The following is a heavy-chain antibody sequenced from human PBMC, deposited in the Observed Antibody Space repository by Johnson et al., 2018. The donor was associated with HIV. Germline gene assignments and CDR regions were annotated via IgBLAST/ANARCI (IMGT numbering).Heavy chain of an antibody. V-gene: IGHV3-30*04. Sequence: QVQLVESGGGVVQPGRSLRLSCAASGFTFSSYAMHWVRQAPGTGLEWVAVISYDGSNKYYADSVKGRFTISRDNAKNSPYLQMNSLRAEDTALYYCAKDISMGIRSLYDAFDIWGQGTMVTVSS. CDR3: AKDISMGIRSLYDAFDI. CDR2: ISYDGSNK. CDR1: GFTFSSYA. J-gene: IGHJ3*02. D-gene: IGHD3-16*01.